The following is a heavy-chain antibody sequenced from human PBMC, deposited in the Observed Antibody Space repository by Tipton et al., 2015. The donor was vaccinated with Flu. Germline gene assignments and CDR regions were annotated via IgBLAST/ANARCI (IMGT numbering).Heavy chain of an antibody. Sequence: QLVQSGTEVKMPGASVRVSCKASGYTFSTYGISWERHAPGQGLEWMGWIGGKNGKTNYAQKFQGRVTMTTDTSTNRAYMEVRSLDSDDTAIYYCSRDVGLGDGEEVSHDYWGQGTLVTVSS. CDR2: IGGKNGKT. D-gene: IGHD1-26*01. V-gene: IGHV1-18*01. CDR3: SRDVGLGDGEEVSHDY. CDR1: GYTFSTYG. J-gene: IGHJ4*02.